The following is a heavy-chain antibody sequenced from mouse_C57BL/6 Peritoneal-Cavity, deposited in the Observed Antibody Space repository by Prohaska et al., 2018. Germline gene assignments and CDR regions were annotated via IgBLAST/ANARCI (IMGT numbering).Heavy chain of an antibody. CDR3: ATLVFAY. CDR1: GYTFTSYW. Sequence: QVQLQQPGAELVKPGASVKLSCKASGYTFTSYWMQWVKQRPGQGLEWIGEIDPSDSYTNDNQKFKGKATLTVDTSSSTAYMQLSSLTSEDSAVYYCATLVFAYWGQGTLVTVSA. D-gene: IGHD2-10*02. J-gene: IGHJ3*01. V-gene: IGHV1-50*01. CDR2: IDPSDSYT.